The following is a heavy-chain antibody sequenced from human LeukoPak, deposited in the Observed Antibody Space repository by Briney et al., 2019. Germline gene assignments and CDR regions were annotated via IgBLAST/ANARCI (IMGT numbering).Heavy chain of an antibody. CDR1: GVTFDDYA. CDR3: AKGQHHAFDI. Sequence: GGSLRLSCAASGVTFDDYAMHWVRQAPGEGLEWVSLISWDGGSTYYADSVKGRFTISRDNSKNSLYLQMNSLRAEDTALYYCAKGQHHAFDIWGQGTMVTVSS. D-gene: IGHD6-13*01. CDR2: ISWDGGST. V-gene: IGHV3-43D*03. J-gene: IGHJ3*02.